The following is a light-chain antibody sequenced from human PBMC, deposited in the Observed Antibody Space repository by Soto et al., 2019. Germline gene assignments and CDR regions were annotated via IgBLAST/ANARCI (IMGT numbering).Light chain of an antibody. CDR1: RSDIGSYNY. J-gene: IGLJ1*01. CDR2: GVS. CDR3: ISYTGSSTSYV. V-gene: IGLV2-14*01. Sequence: QSVLTQPASVSGSPGQSITISCSGTRSDIGSYNYVAWYQQFPGKTPKILIYGVSNRPSGVSSRFSGSKSGNTAYLTISGLQAEDEGDYYCISYTGSSTSYVFGSGTKLTVL.